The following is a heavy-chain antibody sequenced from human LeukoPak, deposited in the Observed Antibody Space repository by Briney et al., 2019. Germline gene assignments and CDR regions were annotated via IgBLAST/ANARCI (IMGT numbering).Heavy chain of an antibody. CDR3: ARVGSSSWYWRVDP. J-gene: IGHJ5*02. D-gene: IGHD6-13*01. CDR1: GGSFSGYY. V-gene: IGHV4-34*01. CDR2: IYHSGST. Sequence: SETLSLTCAVYGGSFSGYYWSWIRQPPGKGLEWIGSIYHSGSTYYNPSLKSRVTISVDTSKNQFSLKLSSVTAADTAVYYCARVGSSSWYWRVDPWGQGTLVTVSS.